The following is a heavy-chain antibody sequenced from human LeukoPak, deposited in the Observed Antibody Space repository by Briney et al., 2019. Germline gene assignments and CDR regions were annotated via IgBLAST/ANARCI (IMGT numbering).Heavy chain of an antibody. CDR2: IYYSGST. CDR1: GGSISGSSYY. CDR3: ARDRLRLGYERTNWFDP. J-gene: IGHJ5*02. V-gene: IGHV4-39*02. Sequence: SETLSLTCTVSGGSISGSSYYWGWIRQPPGKGLEWIGSIYYSGSTYYNPSLKSRVTISVDTSKNQFSLKLSSVTAADTAVYYCARDRLRLGYERTNWFDPWGQGTLVTVSS. D-gene: IGHD2-15*01.